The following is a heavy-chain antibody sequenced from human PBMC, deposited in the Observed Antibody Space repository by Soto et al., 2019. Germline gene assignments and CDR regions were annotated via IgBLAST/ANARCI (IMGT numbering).Heavy chain of an antibody. CDR2: IYYSGST. V-gene: IGHV4-59*08. Sequence: TMSLTCTVSGGSISSYCWSWFRQPPGKGLEWIGYIYYSGSTNYNPSLKSRVTISVDTSKNQFSLKLSSVTAADTAVYYCARHRSSGSTSWFDPWGQGTLVTVSS. CDR3: ARHRSSGSTSWFDP. CDR1: GGSISSYC. D-gene: IGHD3-10*01. J-gene: IGHJ5*02.